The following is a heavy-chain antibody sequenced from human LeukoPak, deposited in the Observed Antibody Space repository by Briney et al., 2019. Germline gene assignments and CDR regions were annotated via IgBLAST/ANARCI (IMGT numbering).Heavy chain of an antibody. CDR1: GGSISSSSYY. V-gene: IGHV4-39*01. Sequence: SETLSLTCTVSGGSISSSSYYWGWIRQPPGKGLEWIGSIYYSGSTYYNPSLRSRVSISVHTSKNQFSLKLTSVTAADTAVYYCARPVPSRLGWFDPWGQGTLVTVSS. CDR2: IYYSGST. D-gene: IGHD1-1*01. CDR3: ARPVPSRLGWFDP. J-gene: IGHJ5*02.